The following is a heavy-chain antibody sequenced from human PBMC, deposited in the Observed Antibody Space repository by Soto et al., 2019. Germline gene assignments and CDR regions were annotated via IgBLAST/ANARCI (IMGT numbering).Heavy chain of an antibody. CDR1: GCDFSSHG. D-gene: IGHD6-19*01. Sequence: SVKVSCKASGCDFSSHGISWVRQAPGQGLEFMGGIMPILGTTNYAQKFRGRVTLTADEPTSTVYMELRSLRSEDTAVYYSARVSGRGWYNWFDPWGQGTPVTVSS. CDR3: ARVSGRGWYNWFDP. V-gene: IGHV1-69*13. J-gene: IGHJ5*02. CDR2: IMPILGTT.